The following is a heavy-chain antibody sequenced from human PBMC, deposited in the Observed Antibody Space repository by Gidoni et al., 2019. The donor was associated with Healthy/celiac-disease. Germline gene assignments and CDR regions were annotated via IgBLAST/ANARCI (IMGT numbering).Heavy chain of an antibody. CDR2: INPNSGGT. D-gene: IGHD1-26*01. Sequence: QVQLVQSGAAVKKPGASVKFSCKASGYTFPGYYMHWVRQAPGQGLEWMGWINPNSGGTNYAQKFQGWVTMTRDTSISTAYMELGRLRSDDTAVYYCARGGRGSYSGSSGGMDVWGQGTTVTVSS. J-gene: IGHJ6*02. CDR1: GYTFPGYY. CDR3: ARGGRGSYSGSSGGMDV. V-gene: IGHV1-2*04.